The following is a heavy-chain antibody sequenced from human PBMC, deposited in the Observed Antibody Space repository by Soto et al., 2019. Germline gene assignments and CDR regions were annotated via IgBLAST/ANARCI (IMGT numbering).Heavy chain of an antibody. Sequence: GASVKVSCKASGYTFTSYDINWVRQATGQGLEWMGWMNPNSGNTGYAQKFQGRVTMTRNTSISTAYMELSSLRSEDTAVYYCGRNIVVVPAAMKYYYYYYMDVWGKGTTVTVSS. V-gene: IGHV1-8*01. J-gene: IGHJ6*03. CDR2: MNPNSGNT. CDR1: GYTFTSYD. CDR3: GRNIVVVPAAMKYYYYYYMDV. D-gene: IGHD2-2*01.